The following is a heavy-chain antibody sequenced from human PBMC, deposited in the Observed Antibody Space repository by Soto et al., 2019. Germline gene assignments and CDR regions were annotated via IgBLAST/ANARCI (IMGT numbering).Heavy chain of an antibody. D-gene: IGHD4-17*01. Sequence: QLQLQESGSGLVKPSQTLSLTCAVSGGSISSGGYSCNWIRQPPGKGLEWIGYIYHSGSTYYNPSLKKRVALSVDRSKTQSARKLSAVTAADTAVEYCAGGMATVTTFDYWGQGTLVTVSS. J-gene: IGHJ4*02. CDR3: AGGMATVTTFDY. CDR1: GGSISSGGYS. CDR2: IYHSGST. V-gene: IGHV4-30-2*01.